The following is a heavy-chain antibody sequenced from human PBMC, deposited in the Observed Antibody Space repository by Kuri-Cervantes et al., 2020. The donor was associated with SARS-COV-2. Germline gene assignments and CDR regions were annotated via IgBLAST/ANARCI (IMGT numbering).Heavy chain of an antibody. J-gene: IGHJ3*02. CDR1: GGSISSNW. CDR2: IYHSGST. D-gene: IGHD2/OR15-2a*01. Sequence: SETLSLTCVVPGGSISSNWWTWVRHPPGKGLEWIGEIYHSGSTNYSPSLGGRATISLDKSKNQFSLNVYSVTAADTAVYYCARVLRLTFHGGAFDIWGQGTTVTVSS. V-gene: IGHV4-4*02. CDR3: ARVLRLTFHGGAFDI.